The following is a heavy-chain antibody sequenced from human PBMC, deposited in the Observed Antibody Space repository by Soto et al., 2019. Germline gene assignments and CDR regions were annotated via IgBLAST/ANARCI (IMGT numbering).Heavy chain of an antibody. CDR3: ARTFDYYDSGGYDS. V-gene: IGHV3-11*01. CDR2: ISSSGSTI. J-gene: IGHJ5*01. D-gene: IGHD3-22*01. Sequence: GGSLILSCATSGFTFSSYYMSWVRQAPGKGLEWVSYISSSGSTIYYADSVKGRFTISRDNAKNSLYLQMNSLRAEDTAVYYCARTFDYYDSGGYDSWGQGPLGNVS. CDR1: GFTFSSYY.